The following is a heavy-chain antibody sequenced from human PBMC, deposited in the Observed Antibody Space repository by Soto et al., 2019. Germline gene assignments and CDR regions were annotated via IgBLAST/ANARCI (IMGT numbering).Heavy chain of an antibody. CDR3: AKSPHDILIGSAFDY. D-gene: IGHD3-9*01. J-gene: IGHJ4*02. CDR2: ISWNSGGI. CDR1: GFTFDDYA. V-gene: IGHV3-9*01. Sequence: EVQLVESGGGLVQPDRSLRLSCAASGFTFDDYAMHWVRQGPGKGLEWVSGISWNSGGIGYADSVKGRFTISRDNAKKSLYLQMDRLRPEDTAFYYCAKSPHDILIGSAFDYWGQGTLVTVSS.